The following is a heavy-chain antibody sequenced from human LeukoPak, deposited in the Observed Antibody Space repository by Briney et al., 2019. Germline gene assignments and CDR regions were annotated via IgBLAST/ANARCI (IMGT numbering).Heavy chain of an antibody. J-gene: IGHJ4*02. CDR3: ARGGSGTYYHY. Sequence: SETLSLTCTVSGASISNNYWSWIRQPPGKGLEWIGYIYYSGSTNYNPSLKSRVTISVDTSKNQFSLKLSSVTAADTAVYYCARGGSGTYYHYWGQGTLVTVSS. CDR2: IYYSGST. V-gene: IGHV4-59*01. D-gene: IGHD1-26*01. CDR1: GASISNNY.